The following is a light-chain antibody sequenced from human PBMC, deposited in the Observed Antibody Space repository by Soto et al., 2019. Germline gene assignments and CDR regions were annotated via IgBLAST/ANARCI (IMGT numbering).Light chain of an antibody. Sequence: QSALTQPASVSGSPGQSITISCTGTSSDVGGYNYVSWYQQHPGKAPKLMIYDVSNRPSGVSNRFSGSKPGNTASLTISGLQAEDEADYYCTSYSSSSTLLFGGGTKVTVL. V-gene: IGLV2-14*01. CDR3: TSYSSSSTLL. CDR2: DVS. CDR1: SSDVGGYNY. J-gene: IGLJ2*01.